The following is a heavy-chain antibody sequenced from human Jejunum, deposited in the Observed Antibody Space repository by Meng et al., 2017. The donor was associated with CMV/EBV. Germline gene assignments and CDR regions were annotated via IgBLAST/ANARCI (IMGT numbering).Heavy chain of an antibody. J-gene: IGHJ5*02. CDR2: MSTYNHNK. D-gene: IGHD3-22*01. V-gene: IGHV1-18*01. Sequence: SSWMQQAGGQGLKWMRWMSTYNHNKNYAQDLQDRVTMNTDTSTRTAYMELRGLRYCDRDVYYCAREYFNATSHTSAYWWFDPWGQGTLVTVSS. CDR3: AREYFNATSHTSAYWWFDP.